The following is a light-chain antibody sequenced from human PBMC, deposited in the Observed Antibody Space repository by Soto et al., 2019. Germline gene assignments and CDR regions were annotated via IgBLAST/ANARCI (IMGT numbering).Light chain of an antibody. V-gene: IGKV3-15*01. Sequence: ERVMTQSPATLSVSRGERATLSCRASQSVSSNLAWYQQKPGQAPRLLIYGASTRATRIPSRFSGSGSGTEFTLTISSLQSEDFAVYYCQQYDNRPRTFGQGTKVDIK. CDR1: QSVSSN. CDR3: QQYDNRPRT. CDR2: GAS. J-gene: IGKJ1*01.